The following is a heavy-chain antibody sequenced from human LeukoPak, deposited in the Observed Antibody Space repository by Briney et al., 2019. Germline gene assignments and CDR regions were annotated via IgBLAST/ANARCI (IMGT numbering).Heavy chain of an antibody. J-gene: IGHJ5*02. V-gene: IGHV4-34*01. CDR1: GGSISSYY. D-gene: IGHD4-17*01. Sequence: SETLSLTCTVSGGSISSYYWSWIRQPPGKGLEWIGEINHSGSTNYNPSLKSRVTISVDTSKNQFSLKLSSVTAADTAVYYCARRGDYGLDPWGQGTLVTVSS. CDR3: ARRGDYGLDP. CDR2: INHSGST.